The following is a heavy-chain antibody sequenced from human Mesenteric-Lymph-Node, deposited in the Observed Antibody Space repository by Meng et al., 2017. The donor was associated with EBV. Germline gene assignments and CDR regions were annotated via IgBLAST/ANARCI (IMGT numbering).Heavy chain of an antibody. Sequence: VPVEASGPGLVKASGALSLTGAGSGGSISSSNWWSWVRQPPGKGLEWIGEIYHSGSTNYNPSLKSRVTISVDKSKNQFSLKLSSVTAADTAVYYCASYATLDPLSWGQGTLVTVSS. CDR3: ASYATLDPLS. CDR1: GGSISSSNW. D-gene: IGHD1-1*01. V-gene: IGHV4-4*02. J-gene: IGHJ4*02. CDR2: IYHSGST.